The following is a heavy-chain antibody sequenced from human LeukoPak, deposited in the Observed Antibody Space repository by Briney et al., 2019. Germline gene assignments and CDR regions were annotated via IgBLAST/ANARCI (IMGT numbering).Heavy chain of an antibody. CDR3: AREFSSGSTYYFDY. J-gene: IGHJ4*02. D-gene: IGHD6-19*01. Sequence: PSETLSLTRTVSGGSISSYYWSWIRQPPGKGLEWIGYIYYSGSTNYNPSLKSRVTISVDTSKNQFSLKLSSVTAADTAVYYCAREFSSGSTYYFDYWGQGTLVTVSS. V-gene: IGHV4-59*01. CDR2: IYYSGST. CDR1: GGSISSYY.